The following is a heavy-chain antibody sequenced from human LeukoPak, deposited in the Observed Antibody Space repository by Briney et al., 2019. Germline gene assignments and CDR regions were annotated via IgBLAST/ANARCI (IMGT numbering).Heavy chain of an antibody. CDR2: ISGSGGST. V-gene: IGHV3-23*01. D-gene: IGHD4-17*01. Sequence: GGSLRLSCAASGFTFSSSGMSWVRQAPGRGLEWVSAISGSGGSTYYADSVKGRFTISRDNSKNTLYLQMNSLRADDTAVYYCAKAKYDYGDPVGWFDPWGQGTLVTVFS. J-gene: IGHJ5*02. CDR3: AKAKYDYGDPVGWFDP. CDR1: GFTFSSSG.